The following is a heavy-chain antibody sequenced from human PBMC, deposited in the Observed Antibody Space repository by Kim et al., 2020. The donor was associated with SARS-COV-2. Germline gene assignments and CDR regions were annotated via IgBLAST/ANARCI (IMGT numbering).Heavy chain of an antibody. CDR3: ARGPYYDIFTGALMYYYYGMDV. J-gene: IGHJ6*02. D-gene: IGHD3-9*01. Sequence: SETLSLTCTVSGGSISSSSYYWGWLRQPPGKGLEWIGSFYYSGSTYYNPSLRRRATISVDTSKNQFPLKLSSVSAADTVGYCSARGPYYDIFTGALMYYYYGMDVCGQGTTVTVSS. CDR2: FYYSGST. V-gene: IGHV4-39*01. CDR1: GGSISSSSYY.